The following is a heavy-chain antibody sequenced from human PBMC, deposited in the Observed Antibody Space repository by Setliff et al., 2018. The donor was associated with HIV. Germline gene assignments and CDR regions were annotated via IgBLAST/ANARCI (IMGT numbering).Heavy chain of an antibody. J-gene: IGHJ3*01. V-gene: IGHV1-69*06. Sequence: SVKVSCKASGDTFTSYVISWVRQAPGQGLEWMGGIVLMSNTADYAPKFQGRVTITADKSTSTAYMELSSLRSDDTAVYYCARDPPASEAWGQGTMVTVSS. CDR1: GDTFTSYV. CDR2: IVLMSNTA. CDR3: ARDPPASEA. D-gene: IGHD1-26*01.